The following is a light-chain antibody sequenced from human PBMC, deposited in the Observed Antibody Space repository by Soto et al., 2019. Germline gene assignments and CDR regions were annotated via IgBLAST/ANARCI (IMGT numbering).Light chain of an antibody. CDR3: QQYDNSAPLS. Sequence: EIVLTQSPATLSLSPGDRATLSCGASQSVRSSYVAWYQQKAGLAPRLLIYDGSSRASGIPDRFSGSGSGTDFILTIGRLEPEDFAVYYCQQYDNSAPLSFGGGTKVEMK. V-gene: IGKV3D-20*01. J-gene: IGKJ4*01. CDR2: DGS. CDR1: QSVRSSY.